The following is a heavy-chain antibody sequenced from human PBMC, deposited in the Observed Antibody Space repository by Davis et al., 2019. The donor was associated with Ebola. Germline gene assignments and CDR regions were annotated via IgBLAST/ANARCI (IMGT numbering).Heavy chain of an antibody. Sequence: MPGGSLRLSCTVPGGSISNYYWSWIPQPPGKGLEWIGYIYYSGSTTYNPSLKSRVTISVDTSQNQFSLKLTSVTAADTAVYYCARGAGAAVAQLLWGQGTMVTVSS. D-gene: IGHD6-19*01. CDR3: ARGAGAAVAQLL. V-gene: IGHV4-59*01. CDR2: IYYSGST. J-gene: IGHJ3*01. CDR1: GGSISNYY.